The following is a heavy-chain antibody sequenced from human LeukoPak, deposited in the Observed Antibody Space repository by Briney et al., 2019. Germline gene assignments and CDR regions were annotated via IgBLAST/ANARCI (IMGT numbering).Heavy chain of an antibody. J-gene: IGHJ4*02. V-gene: IGHV3-21*06. D-gene: IGHD3-3*01. CDR2: VSNSGDYI. CDR1: GFSFSSYR. CDR3: ARSHSPRQTLKIFGVVKSSRGYYFDY. Sequence: GGSLRLSCAASGFSFSSYRMNWVRQAPGKGLEWVSSVSNSGDYIHYADSVKGRFTISRDNSKNSLYLQMNSLRAADTAVYFCARSHSPRQTLKIFGVVKSSRGYYFDYWGQGTLVTVSS.